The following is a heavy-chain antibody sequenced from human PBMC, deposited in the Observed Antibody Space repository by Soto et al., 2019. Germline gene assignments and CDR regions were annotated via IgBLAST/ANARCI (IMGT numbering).Heavy chain of an antibody. J-gene: IGHJ3*02. CDR1: GGSISSSIW. CDR2: IYHSGTT. D-gene: IGHD3-10*01. V-gene: IGHV4-4*02. Sequence: QVQLQESGPGLVKPSGTLSLTCDVSGGSISSSIWWSWVRQPPGKGLEWIGEIYHSGTTNYNPSLKSRVTISVHKSKNQFSLRLSSVTAADTAVYYCARVYGSNALDIWGQGTMVTVSS. CDR3: ARVYGSNALDI.